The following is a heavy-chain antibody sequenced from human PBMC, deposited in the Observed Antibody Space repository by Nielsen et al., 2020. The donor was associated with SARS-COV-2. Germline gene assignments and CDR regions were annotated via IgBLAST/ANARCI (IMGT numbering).Heavy chain of an antibody. J-gene: IGHJ4*02. CDR2: ISWNSGSI. CDR1: GFTFDDYA. Sequence: SLKISCAASGFTFDDYAMHWVRQAPGKGLEWVSGISWNSGSIGYADSVKGRFTISRDNAKNSLYLQMNSLRAEDTALYYCFASGYDIDYWGQGTLVTVSS. D-gene: IGHD5-12*01. CDR3: FASGYDIDY. V-gene: IGHV3-9*01.